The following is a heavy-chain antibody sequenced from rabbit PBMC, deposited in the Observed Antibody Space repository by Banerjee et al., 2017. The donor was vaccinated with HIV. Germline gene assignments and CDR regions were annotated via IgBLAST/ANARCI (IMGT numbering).Heavy chain of an antibody. CDR1: GFPFSNKAV. D-gene: IGHD4-1*01. J-gene: IGHJ3*01. V-gene: IGHV1S45*01. Sequence: QEQLVVSGGGLVKPEGSLTLTCKASGFPFSNKAVMCWVRQAPGKGLEWIACINAVTGKAVYASWAKGRFTFSKTSSATVTLQMTSLTAADTATYFCARSGYVGWGGDGDLMGNKLWGQGTLVTVS. CDR3: ARSGYVGWGGDGDLMGNKL. CDR2: INAVTGKA.